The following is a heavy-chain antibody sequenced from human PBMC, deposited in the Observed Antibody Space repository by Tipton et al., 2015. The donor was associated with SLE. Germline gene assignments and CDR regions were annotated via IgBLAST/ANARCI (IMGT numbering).Heavy chain of an antibody. CDR1: GGSIRSYY. V-gene: IGHV4-59*01. CDR3: AKADGVVGGQVPYWYFDL. J-gene: IGHJ2*01. Sequence: TLSLTCSVSGGSIRSYYWSWIRQLPGKGLEWIGSISYTGGTNYNRGSNYNPSLESRLTLSLDTSKNQLSLKLTSVTAADTAIYYCAKADGVVGGQVPYWYFDLWGRGTLVTVSS. D-gene: IGHD1-26*01. CDR2: ISYTGGT.